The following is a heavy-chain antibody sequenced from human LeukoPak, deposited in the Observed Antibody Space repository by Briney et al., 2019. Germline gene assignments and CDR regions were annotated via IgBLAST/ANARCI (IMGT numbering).Heavy chain of an antibody. J-gene: IGHJ4*02. CDR2: ISYDGRTN. CDR1: GFTFNNYG. D-gene: IGHD6-13*01. CDR3: AKDSRLARYYFDY. Sequence: PGRSLRLSCEASGFTFNNYGMHWVRQAPGKGLEWVAFISYDGRTNYYAASVEGRFTISRDNFKSTLYLQMNSLRAEDTAVYYCAKDSRLARYYFDYWGQGTLVTVSS. V-gene: IGHV3-30*18.